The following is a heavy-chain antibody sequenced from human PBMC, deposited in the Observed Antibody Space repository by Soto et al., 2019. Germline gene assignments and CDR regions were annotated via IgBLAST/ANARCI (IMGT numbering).Heavy chain of an antibody. J-gene: IGHJ3*02. D-gene: IGHD4-17*01. Sequence: QVQLQQWGAGLLKPSETLSLTCAVYGGSFSGYYWSWIRQPPGKGLEWIGEINHSGSTNYNPSLKCRVTISVDTSKNQFSLKLSSVTAADTAVYYYAGVSTVTTFAFDIWGQWTMVTVSS. V-gene: IGHV4-34*01. CDR1: GGSFSGYY. CDR3: AGVSTVTTFAFDI. CDR2: INHSGST.